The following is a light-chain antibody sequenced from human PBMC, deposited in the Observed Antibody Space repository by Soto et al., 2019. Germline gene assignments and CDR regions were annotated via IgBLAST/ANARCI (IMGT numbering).Light chain of an antibody. CDR1: QSISSW. Sequence: GDRVTITCRASQSISSWLAWYQQKPGKAPKFLIYDASTLESGVPSRFSGSGSGAEFTLTISSLQPDDFATYYCQQYDDYPLTFGGGTKVDIK. V-gene: IGKV1-5*01. CDR2: DAS. CDR3: QQYDDYPLT. J-gene: IGKJ4*01.